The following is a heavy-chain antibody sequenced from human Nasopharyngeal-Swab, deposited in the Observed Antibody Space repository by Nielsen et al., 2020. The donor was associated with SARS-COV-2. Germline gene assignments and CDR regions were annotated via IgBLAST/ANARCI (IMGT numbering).Heavy chain of an antibody. Sequence: GGSLRLSCAAPGFTFSSYAMSWVRQAPGKGLEWVSAISGSGGSTYYADSVKGRFTISRDNSKNTLYLQMNSLRAEDTAVYYCAKDLGIVVVPAARGLFDYWGQGTLVTVSS. CDR2: ISGSGGST. CDR1: GFTFSSYA. V-gene: IGHV3-23*01. D-gene: IGHD2-2*03. J-gene: IGHJ4*02. CDR3: AKDLGIVVVPAARGLFDY.